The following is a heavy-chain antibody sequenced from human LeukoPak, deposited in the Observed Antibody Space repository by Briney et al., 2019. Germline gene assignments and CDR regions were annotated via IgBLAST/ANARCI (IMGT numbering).Heavy chain of an antibody. CDR1: GGSFSDYY. CDR2: INHSGST. J-gene: IGHJ4*02. V-gene: IGHV4-34*01. D-gene: IGHD3-16*01. Sequence: SETLSLTCAVYGGSFSDYYWSWIRQPPGKGLEWIGEINHSGSTNYNPSLKSRVTISVDTSKNQFSLKLSSVTAADTAVYYCARPSSTAPPYYYDLWGQGTLVTVSS. CDR3: ARPSSTAPPYYYDL.